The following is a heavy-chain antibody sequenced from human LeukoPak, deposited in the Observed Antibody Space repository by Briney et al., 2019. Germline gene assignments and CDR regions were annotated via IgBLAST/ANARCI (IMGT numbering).Heavy chain of an antibody. V-gene: IGHV4-34*01. CDR3: ARGYHYDSSTVGRYWFDS. CDR2: INHSGST. J-gene: IGHJ5*01. D-gene: IGHD3-22*01. Sequence: SETLSLTCAVYGGSFSGYYWSWIRQPPGKGLEWIGEINHSGSTNYNPSLKSRVTISVDTSKNQFSLKLSSVTAADTAVYYCARGYHYDSSTVGRYWFDSFGQGTLVTGSS. CDR1: GGSFSGYY.